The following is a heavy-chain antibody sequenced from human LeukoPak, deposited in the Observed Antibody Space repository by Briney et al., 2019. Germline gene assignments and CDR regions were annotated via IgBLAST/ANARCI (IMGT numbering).Heavy chain of an antibody. V-gene: IGHV3-11*04. D-gene: IGHD5-24*01. CDR1: GFTFSNYY. Sequence: GGSLRLSRAASGFTFSNYYMSWIRQAPGKGLEWLAYISSDGNSRDYAESVKGRCTFSRDNAMNSLYMEMNSLRAEDTAVYYCARLYRRDGFNWASEYFDYWGQGTRVTVSS. CDR2: ISSDGNSR. CDR3: ARLYRRDGFNWASEYFDY. J-gene: IGHJ4*02.